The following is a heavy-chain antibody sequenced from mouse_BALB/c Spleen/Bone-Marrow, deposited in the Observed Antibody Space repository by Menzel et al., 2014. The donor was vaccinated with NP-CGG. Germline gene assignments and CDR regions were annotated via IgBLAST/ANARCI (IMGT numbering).Heavy chain of an antibody. V-gene: IGHV2-4-1*01. J-gene: IGHJ4*01. CDR3: ARNEDYDGYYYAMDY. D-gene: IGHD2-4*01. CDR1: GFSLTSYD. Sequence: QVQLQQSGPGLVQPSQSLSITCTVSGFSLTSYDVHWVRQSPGKGLEWLGVIWSGGSTDYNAAFISRLGISKDNSKSQVFFKMNSLQADDTAIYYCARNEDYDGYYYAMDYWGQGTSVTVSS. CDR2: IWSGGST.